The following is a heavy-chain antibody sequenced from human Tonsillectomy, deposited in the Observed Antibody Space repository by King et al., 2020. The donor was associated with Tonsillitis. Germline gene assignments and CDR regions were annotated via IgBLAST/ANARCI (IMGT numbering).Heavy chain of an antibody. CDR1: EFIFNNYD. V-gene: IGHV3-13*01. Sequence: EVQLVESGGDLVQPGGSLRLSCEASEFIFNNYDMHWVRQTTGKGLEWVTAIGAAGDTYYADSGKGRFTISRENAKNSLYLQMNSLSAGDTAVYYCAGARYAQGVYSYAIDVWGQGTTVTVSS. J-gene: IGHJ6*02. CDR3: AGARYAQGVYSYAIDV. CDR2: IGAAGDT. D-gene: IGHD2-2*01.